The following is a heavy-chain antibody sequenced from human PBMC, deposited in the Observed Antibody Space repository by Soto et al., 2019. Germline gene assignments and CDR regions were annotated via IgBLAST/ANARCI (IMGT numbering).Heavy chain of an antibody. CDR1: GYPFTDYA. CDR3: ARDLGYCRSGTCYREWVAP. Sequence: QVQLVQSAAEVKKPGASVKVSCKASGYPFTDYAINWVRQATGQGFEWMGWMNPDSGDTGLAVKFQGRATLTRTSSIATAYMELRSLRSDDTAVYYCARDLGYCRSGTCYREWVAPWGQGTLVTVSS. CDR2: MNPDSGDT. V-gene: IGHV1-8*02. D-gene: IGHD2-15*01. J-gene: IGHJ5*02.